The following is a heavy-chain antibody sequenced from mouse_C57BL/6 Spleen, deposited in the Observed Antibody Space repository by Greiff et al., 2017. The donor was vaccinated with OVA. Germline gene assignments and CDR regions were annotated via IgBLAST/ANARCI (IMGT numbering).Heavy chain of an antibody. V-gene: IGHV1-55*01. CDR2: ICPGSGST. CDR1: GYTFTSYW. J-gene: IGHJ3*01. D-gene: IGHD4-1*01. Sequence: VQLQQPGAELVKPGASVKMSCKASGYTFTSYWITWVKQRPGQGLEWIGDICPGSGSTNYNEKFKSKATLTVDTSSSTAYMQLSSLTSEDSAVYYCARRGTGSAWFAYWGQGTLVTVSA. CDR3: ARRGTGSAWFAY.